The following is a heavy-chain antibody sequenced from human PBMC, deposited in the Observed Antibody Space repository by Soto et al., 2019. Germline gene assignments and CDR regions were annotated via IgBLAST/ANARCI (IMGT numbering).Heavy chain of an antibody. CDR1: GFTFSSYA. V-gene: IGHV3-30-3*01. CDR3: SITYSSGWYFRAPVDY. J-gene: IGHJ4*02. CDR2: ISYDGSNT. Sequence: QVQLVESGGDVVQPGRSLRLSCADSGFTFSSYAMHWVRKAPGKGLEWVAVISYDGSNTYYADSVKGRFTISRDNSKNTLYRQMNSLRAEDTAVYYCSITYSSGWYFRAPVDYWGQGTLVTVSS. D-gene: IGHD6-19*01.